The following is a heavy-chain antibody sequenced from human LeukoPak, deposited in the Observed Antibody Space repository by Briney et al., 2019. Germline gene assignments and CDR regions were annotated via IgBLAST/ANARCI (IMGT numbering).Heavy chain of an antibody. CDR2: FNPNSGGT. V-gene: IGHV1-2*04. CDR3: ARGGVGGSGSYYPHYYYYGMDV. J-gene: IGHJ6*02. D-gene: IGHD3-10*01. Sequence: ASVKVSCKASGYTFTGYYMHWVRQAPGQGLEWMGWFNPNSGGTNYAQKFQGWVTMTRDTSISTAYMELSRLRSDDTAVYYCARGGVGGSGSYYPHYYYYGMDVWGQGTTVTVSS. CDR1: GYTFTGYY.